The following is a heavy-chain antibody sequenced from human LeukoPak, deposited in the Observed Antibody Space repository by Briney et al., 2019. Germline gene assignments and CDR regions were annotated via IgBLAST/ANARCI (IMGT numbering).Heavy chain of an antibody. D-gene: IGHD2-15*01. CDR2: IKQDGSEK. Sequence: EGSLRLSCAASGFTFSSYWMSWVRQAPGKGLEWVANIKQDGSEKYYVDSVKGRFTISRDNAKNSLYLQMNSLRAEDTAVYYCARDESSSGYCSGGSCYSITPGWFDPWGQGTLVTVSS. J-gene: IGHJ5*02. V-gene: IGHV3-7*01. CDR1: GFTFSSYW. CDR3: ARDESSSGYCSGGSCYSITPGWFDP.